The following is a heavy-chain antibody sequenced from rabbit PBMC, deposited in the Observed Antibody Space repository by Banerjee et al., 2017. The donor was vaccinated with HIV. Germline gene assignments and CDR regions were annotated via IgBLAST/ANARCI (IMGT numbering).Heavy chain of an antibody. D-gene: IGHD6-1*01. CDR1: GFSFNNKYV. V-gene: IGHV1S43*01. Sequence: QEQLEESGGDLVKPEESLTLTCTASGFSFNNKYVMCWVRQAPGKGLEWIACIYSSNGDKWYASWVNGRFTISRSTSLNTVDLKMTSLTVADTATYFCGRDRDGDAGYGSLALWGPGTLVTVS. CDR3: GRDRDGDAGYGSLAL. CDR2: IYSSNGDK. J-gene: IGHJ4*01.